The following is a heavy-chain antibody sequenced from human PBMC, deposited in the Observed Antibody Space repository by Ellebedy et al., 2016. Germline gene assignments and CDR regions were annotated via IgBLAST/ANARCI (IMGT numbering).Heavy chain of an antibody. CDR2: ISGSSNTI. V-gene: IGHV3-48*01. J-gene: IGHJ4*02. CDR1: GFTFNSSR. CDR3: ARDSLSSSWYLDY. D-gene: IGHD6-13*01. Sequence: GGSLRLSCTASGFTFNSSRMNWVRQAPGKGLEWVSYISGSSNTIYYADSVKGRFTISRDNAKNSLYLQMNSLRAEDTAVYYCARDSLSSSWYLDYWGQGTLVTVSS.